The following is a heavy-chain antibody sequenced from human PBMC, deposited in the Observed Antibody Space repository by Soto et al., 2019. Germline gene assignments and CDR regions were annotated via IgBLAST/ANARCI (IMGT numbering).Heavy chain of an antibody. V-gene: IGHV3-23*01. CDR3: VSHYMVRGVISFDY. CDR1: GFTFSSYA. Sequence: EVQLLESGGGLVQPGGSLRLSCAASGFTFSSYAMSWVRQAPGKGLEWVSAISGSGGSTYYADSVKGRFTISRDNSKNTLYLQMNSLRAEDMAVYYCVSHYMVRGVISFDYWGQGTLVTVSS. CDR2: ISGSGGST. J-gene: IGHJ4*02. D-gene: IGHD3-10*01.